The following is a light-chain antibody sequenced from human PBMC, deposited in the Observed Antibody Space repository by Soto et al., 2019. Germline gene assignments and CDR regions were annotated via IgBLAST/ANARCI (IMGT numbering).Light chain of an antibody. J-gene: IGLJ2*01. CDR2: EDH. CDR3: QSYDADILI. V-gene: IGLV6-57*01. Sequence: NFMLTQPHSVSGSPGKTVTISCTGTRGNIVSNYLQWYQQRPGSSPTTVIFEDHDRPPGVPDRFSASLDTSTNSASLTIAGLKPEDEADYYCQSYDADILIFGGGTKLTVL. CDR1: RGNIVSNY.